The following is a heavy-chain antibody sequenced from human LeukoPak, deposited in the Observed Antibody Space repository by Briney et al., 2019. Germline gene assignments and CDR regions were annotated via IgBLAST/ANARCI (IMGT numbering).Heavy chain of an antibody. J-gene: IGHJ3*01. V-gene: IGHV1-8*03. Sequence: ASAKVSCKAAGYSFTTFHINWVRQAPGQGPEWMGWVNPDTGDTGFAQKFQGRVTITQNSSVTTVYMELSSLTSEDTAVYYCARRGLVAGIYDLVYGFDLWGQGTMVTVSS. D-gene: IGHD3/OR15-3a*01. CDR2: VNPDTGDT. CDR1: GYSFTTFH. CDR3: ARRGLVAGIYDLVYGFDL.